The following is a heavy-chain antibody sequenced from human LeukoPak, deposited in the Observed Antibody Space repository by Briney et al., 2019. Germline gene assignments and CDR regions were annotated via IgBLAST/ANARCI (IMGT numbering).Heavy chain of an antibody. V-gene: IGHV4-59*01. J-gene: IGHJ4*02. CDR1: GGSIRSDY. D-gene: IGHD2-2*01. CDR3: ARERAAMDS. Sequence: SETLSLTAFGSGGSIRSDYWSWIGQGPGKGLEWMVYIYYSGSTNYNPSLKSRLTISVDTSKTQFSLKLSSVTAADTAVYFCARERAAMDSWGQGTLVTVSS. CDR2: IYYSGST.